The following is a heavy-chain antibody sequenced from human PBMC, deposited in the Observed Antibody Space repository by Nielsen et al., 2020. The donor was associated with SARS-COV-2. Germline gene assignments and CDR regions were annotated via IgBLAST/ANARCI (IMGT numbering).Heavy chain of an antibody. CDR3: ARVRADYYYYGMDV. J-gene: IGHJ6*02. CDR2: ISGDGHTT. CDR1: GFIFDAYA. V-gene: IGHV3-43*02. Sequence: GGSLRLSCSVSGFIFDAYAMHWVRQAPGKGLEWVSFISGDGHTTYYADSVKGRFTISRDNAKNSLYLQMNSLRAEDTALYHCARVRADYYYYGMDVWGQGTTVTVSS.